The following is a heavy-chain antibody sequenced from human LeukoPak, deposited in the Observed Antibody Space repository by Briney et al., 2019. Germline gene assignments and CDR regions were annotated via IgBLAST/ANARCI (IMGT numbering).Heavy chain of an antibody. D-gene: IGHD3-9*01. Sequence: GGSLRLSCAASGFTFSSYAMHWVRQAPGKGLEWVAVISYDGSNKYYADSVKGRFTISRDNSKNTLYLQMNSLRAEDTAVYYCARERRYFDWLSPLDYWGQGTLVIVSS. V-gene: IGHV3-30-3*01. J-gene: IGHJ4*02. CDR1: GFTFSSYA. CDR3: ARERRYFDWLSPLDY. CDR2: ISYDGSNK.